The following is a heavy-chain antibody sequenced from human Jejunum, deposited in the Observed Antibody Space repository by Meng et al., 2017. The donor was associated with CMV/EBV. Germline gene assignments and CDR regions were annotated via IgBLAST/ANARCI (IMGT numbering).Heavy chain of an antibody. D-gene: IGHD1-1*01. V-gene: IGHV3-30*02. Sequence: VGSWVGVSDLGWSLSRYCVGNRISFSSFGMHWVRQEPGNGLEWVVFIRHDGSNEYIVEAVRGRFTSAREDSKNTVYWEMNSLRSEDTAVYYCAKDKGVRTFEYWGQGTLVTVSS. CDR3: AKDKGVRTFEY. J-gene: IGHJ4*02. CDR2: IRHDGSNE. CDR1: RISFSSFG.